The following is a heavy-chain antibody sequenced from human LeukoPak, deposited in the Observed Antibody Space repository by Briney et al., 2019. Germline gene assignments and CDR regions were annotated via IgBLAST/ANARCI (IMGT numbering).Heavy chain of an antibody. CDR2: ISYDGSNK. CDR3: AKVFRGSYYNDY. V-gene: IGHV3-30*04. J-gene: IGHJ4*02. D-gene: IGHD1-26*01. CDR1: GFTFSSYA. Sequence: GRSLRLSCAAPGFTFSSYAMHWVRQAPGKGLEWVAVISYDGSNKYYADSVKGRFTISRDNSKNTLYLQMNSLRAEDTAVYYCAKVFRGSYYNDYWGQGTLVTVSS.